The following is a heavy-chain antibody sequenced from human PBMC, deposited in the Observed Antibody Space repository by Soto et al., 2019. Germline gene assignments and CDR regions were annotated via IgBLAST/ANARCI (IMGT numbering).Heavy chain of an antibody. J-gene: IGHJ6*02. CDR2: IIPRSATS. V-gene: IGHV1-69*14. CDR1: GDTFSTYT. D-gene: IGHD2-2*01. CDR3: AREGLVLVPTTVNSDYYYYAMDV. Sequence: QVQLVQSGAEVKKPGSSVKVSCKASGDTFSTYTITWVRQAPGQGLEWMGGIIPRSATSNYAQKFQGRVTSDADTYTSTAYMELSSLRSEDTAVYYCAREGLVLVPTTVNSDYYYYAMDVWGQGTTVTVSS.